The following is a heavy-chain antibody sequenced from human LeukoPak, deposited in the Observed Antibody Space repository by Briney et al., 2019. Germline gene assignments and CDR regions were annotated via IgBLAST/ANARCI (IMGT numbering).Heavy chain of an antibody. Sequence: PGGSLRLSCAASGFTFRSYTMNWIRQAPGKGLEWVSSISSSTAYIYYADSLRGRFTISRDNAGNSLFLQMDSLRAEDTAVYYCVRDGGVSGYDLLDYWGQGTLVTVSS. CDR3: VRDGGVSGYDLLDY. CDR2: ISSSTAYI. V-gene: IGHV3-21*01. D-gene: IGHD5-12*01. CDR1: GFTFRSYT. J-gene: IGHJ4*02.